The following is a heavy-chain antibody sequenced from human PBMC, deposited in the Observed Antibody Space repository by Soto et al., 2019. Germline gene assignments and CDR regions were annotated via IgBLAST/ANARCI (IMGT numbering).Heavy chain of an antibody. CDR3: ARRLKVDAVSSAYYPAFDV. CDR1: GYTIGKYW. D-gene: IGHD3-22*01. J-gene: IGHJ6*02. V-gene: IGHV5-51*01. Sequence: GESMNICYQAAGYTIGKYWIAWVRHLPGKGLEYVGIVYPGDSDTRYSPSFQSQVTISVDTSTSTAYMQWNSLKASDSAMYYCARRLKVDAVSSAYYPAFDVWGRGTMVTVSS. CDR2: VYPGDSDT.